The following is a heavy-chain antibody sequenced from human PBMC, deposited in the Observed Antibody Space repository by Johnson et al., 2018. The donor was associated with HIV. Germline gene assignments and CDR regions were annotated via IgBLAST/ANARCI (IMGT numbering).Heavy chain of an antibody. V-gene: IGHV3-20*04. D-gene: IGHD1-1*01. Sequence: DVQVVESGGSVVRPGGSLRLSCAASGFTFDDYGMSWVRQAPGKGLEWVSGVHWNGGSTAYADSVKGRFTISRDNVKSSLCLQMNSLRAEDTALYYCARPMWELEVDDAFDIWGQGTMVTVSS. J-gene: IGHJ3*02. CDR1: GFTFDDYG. CDR2: VHWNGGST. CDR3: ARPMWELEVDDAFDI.